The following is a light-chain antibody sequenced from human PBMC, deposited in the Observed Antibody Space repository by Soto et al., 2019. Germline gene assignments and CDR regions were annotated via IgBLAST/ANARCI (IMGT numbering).Light chain of an antibody. V-gene: IGKV3D-20*02. Sequence: EIVLTQSPGTLSLSPWERATLSCRASQSVSSSYLAWYQQKPGQAPRLLIYGASSRATGVPDRFSGSGSGTDFILTISSLEPEDFAVYYCQQSSNWPPEITFGQGTRLEIK. J-gene: IGKJ5*01. CDR3: QQSSNWPPEIT. CDR2: GAS. CDR1: QSVSSSY.